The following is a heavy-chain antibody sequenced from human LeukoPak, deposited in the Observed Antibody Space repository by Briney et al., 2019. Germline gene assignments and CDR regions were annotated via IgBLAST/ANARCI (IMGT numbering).Heavy chain of an antibody. CDR1: GFTFSTYN. Sequence: GGSLRLSCAASGFTFSTYNMNWVRQAPGKGLEWVSSITSSSSYIYYADSVKGRFTISRDNAKNSLYLQMNSLKTEDTAVYYCTTAGYDILTGYVDYWGQGTLVTVSS. D-gene: IGHD3-9*01. CDR2: ITSSSSYI. V-gene: IGHV3-21*03. J-gene: IGHJ4*02. CDR3: TTAGYDILTGYVDY.